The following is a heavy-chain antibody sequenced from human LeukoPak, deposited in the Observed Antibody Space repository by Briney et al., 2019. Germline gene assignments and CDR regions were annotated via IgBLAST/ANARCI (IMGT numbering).Heavy chain of an antibody. J-gene: IGHJ5*02. CDR2: IYYSGST. D-gene: IGHD6-13*01. CDR1: GGSISSYY. V-gene: IGHV4-59*01. CDR3: ARDLYSSRGFDP. Sequence: SETLSLTCTVSGGSISSYYWSWIRQPPGKGLEWIGYIYYSGSTNYNPSLKSRVTISVDTSKNQFSLKLSSVTAADTAVYYCARDLYSSRGFDPWGQGTLVTVSS.